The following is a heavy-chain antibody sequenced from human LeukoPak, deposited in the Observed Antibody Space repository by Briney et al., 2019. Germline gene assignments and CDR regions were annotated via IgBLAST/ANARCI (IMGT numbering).Heavy chain of an antibody. J-gene: IGHJ4*02. CDR1: GFTFSDYY. CDR2: ISSSGSTI. V-gene: IGHV3-11*01. Sequence: SGGSLRLSCAASGFTFSDYYMSWIRQAPGKGLEWVSYISSSGSTIYYADSVKGRFTISRDNAKNSLYLQMNSLRAEDTAVYYCARSYYYGSGSTFDYWGQGTLVTVSS. D-gene: IGHD3-10*01. CDR3: ARSYYYGSGSTFDY.